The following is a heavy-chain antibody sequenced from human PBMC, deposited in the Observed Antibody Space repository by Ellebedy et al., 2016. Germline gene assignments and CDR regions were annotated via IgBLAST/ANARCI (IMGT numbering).Heavy chain of an antibody. Sequence: GGSLRLXCKGSGYSFSSYWIVWVRQMPGKGLEWMGKIDPSESYIKYSPAFQGHVTISADKFIRTAYLQWTSLEASDSAMYYCARRSGEGLDYWGQGTLVTVSS. CDR2: IDPSESYI. J-gene: IGHJ4*02. V-gene: IGHV5-10-1*01. CDR1: GYSFSSYW. CDR3: ARRSGEGLDY.